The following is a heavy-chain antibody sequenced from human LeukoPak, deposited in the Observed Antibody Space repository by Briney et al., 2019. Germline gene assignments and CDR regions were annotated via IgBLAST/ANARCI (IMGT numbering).Heavy chain of an antibody. V-gene: IGHV3-21*01. CDR2: ISSDSTYI. J-gene: IGHJ6*03. CDR1: GVSFSSYT. CDR3: AKDRCSNGIGCYYYYMDV. Sequence: GGSLRLSCAASGVSFSSYTMNWVRQAPGKGLEWVSSISSDSTYIYYADSVKGRFTVSRDNAKNSLYLQMNSLRAEDTAVYYCAKDRCSNGIGCYYYYMDVWGKGTTVTISS. D-gene: IGHD2-8*01.